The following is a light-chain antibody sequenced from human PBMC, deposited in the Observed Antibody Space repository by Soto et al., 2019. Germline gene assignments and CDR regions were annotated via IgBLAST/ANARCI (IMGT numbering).Light chain of an antibody. V-gene: IGLV2-18*01. Sequence: QSVLTQPPSVSGSPGQSVTISCTGTSTDFVSYNRVSWYQQPPGTAPKLMIYEVSKRPSGVPDRFSGSKSGNTASLTISGLQAADEADYYCSLYVGQSVMFGGGTKVTVL. CDR1: STDFVSYNR. CDR2: EVS. J-gene: IGLJ3*02. CDR3: SLYVGQSVM.